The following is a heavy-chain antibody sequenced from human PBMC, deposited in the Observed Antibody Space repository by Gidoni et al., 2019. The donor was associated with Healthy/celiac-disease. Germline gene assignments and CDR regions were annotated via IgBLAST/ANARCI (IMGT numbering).Heavy chain of an antibody. D-gene: IGHD3-10*01. CDR2: ISSSSSYI. Sequence: EVQLVESGGGLVKTGGSLRLSCAASGFTFRSYSRNWVRQAPGKGLEWVSSISSSSSYIYYADSVKGRFTISRDNAKNSLYLQMNSLRAEDTAVYYCARGGTVITMVRGVITDGNWFDPWGQGTLVTVSS. CDR3: ARGGTVITMVRGVITDGNWFDP. V-gene: IGHV3-21*01. J-gene: IGHJ5*02. CDR1: GFTFRSYS.